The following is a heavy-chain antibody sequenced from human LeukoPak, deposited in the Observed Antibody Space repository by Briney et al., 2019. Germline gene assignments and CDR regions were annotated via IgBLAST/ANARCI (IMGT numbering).Heavy chain of an antibody. Sequence: SETLSLTCAVYGGSFSGYYWSWIRQPPGKGLEWIGEINHSGSTNYNPSLKSRVTISVDTSKNQFSLKLSSVTAADTAVYYCARDLLALGMDVWGKGTTVTVSS. CDR3: ARDLLALGMDV. V-gene: IGHV4-34*01. D-gene: IGHD3-3*02. CDR1: GGSFSGYY. J-gene: IGHJ6*03. CDR2: INHSGST.